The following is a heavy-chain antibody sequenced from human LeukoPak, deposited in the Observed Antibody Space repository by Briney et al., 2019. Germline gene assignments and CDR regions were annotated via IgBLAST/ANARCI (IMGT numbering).Heavy chain of an antibody. Sequence: GGSLRLSCVASGFTFSSYWMSWVRQAPGKGLEWAANISPDGSGTFYVDSVKGRFTVSRDNAKSSLSLQMNSLRVEDTAMYYCVRSIDYWGQGTLVTVSS. CDR2: ISPDGSGT. CDR1: GFTFSSYW. V-gene: IGHV3-7*01. CDR3: VRSIDY. J-gene: IGHJ4*02.